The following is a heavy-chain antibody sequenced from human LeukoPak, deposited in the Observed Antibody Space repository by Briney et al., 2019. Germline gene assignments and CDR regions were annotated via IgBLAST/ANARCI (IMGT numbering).Heavy chain of an antibody. D-gene: IGHD5-18*01. CDR3: ARSGQLWEANYGMDV. CDR2: IIPIFGTA. CDR1: GGTFSSYA. Sequence: SVKVSCKASGGTFSSYAIGWVRQAPGQGLEWMGGIIPIFGTANYAQKFQGRVTITADESTSTAYMELSSLRSEDTAVYYCARSGQLWEANYGMDVWGQGTTVTVSS. V-gene: IGHV1-69*13. J-gene: IGHJ6*02.